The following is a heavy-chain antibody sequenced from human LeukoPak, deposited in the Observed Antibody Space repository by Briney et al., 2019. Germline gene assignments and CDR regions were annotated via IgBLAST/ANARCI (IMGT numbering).Heavy chain of an antibody. CDR1: GFTFSSYA. Sequence: HPGGSLRLSCAASGFTFSSYAMSWVRQARGTGLEWVSAISGSVGNTYYADSLKGRFTISRDNSKNTLYLQMNSLRAEDTAVYYCAKNYGDYLFDIWGQGTMVTVSS. CDR2: ISGSVGNT. J-gene: IGHJ3*02. CDR3: AKNYGDYLFDI. D-gene: IGHD4-17*01. V-gene: IGHV3-23*01.